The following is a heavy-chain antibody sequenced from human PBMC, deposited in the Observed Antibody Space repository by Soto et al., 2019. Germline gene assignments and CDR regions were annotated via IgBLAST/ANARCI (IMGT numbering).Heavy chain of an antibody. V-gene: IGHV3-23*01. J-gene: IGHJ4*02. CDR2: TSASGDMT. CDR3: ARSLWGTFHPFDY. D-gene: IGHD3-16*01. Sequence: GSLRLSCTTSGFTFENYAVTWVRQAPGKGLEWVSSTSASGDMTYYVDSVQGRFIMSRDNHKNTLYLQMDSLRAEDSAVYFCARSLWGTFHPFDYWGQGTRVTVSS. CDR1: GFTFENYA.